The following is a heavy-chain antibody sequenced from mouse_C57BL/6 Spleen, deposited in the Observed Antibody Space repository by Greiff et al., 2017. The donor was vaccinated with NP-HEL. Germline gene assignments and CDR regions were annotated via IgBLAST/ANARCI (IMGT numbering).Heavy chain of an antibody. CDR1: GFTFSSYA. CDR3: ARDYYYCSSPFAY. J-gene: IGHJ3*01. D-gene: IGHD1-1*01. CDR2: ISDGGSYT. V-gene: IGHV5-4*01. Sequence: EVMLVESGGGLVKPGGSLKLSCAASGFTFSSYAMSWVRQTPEKRLEWVATISDGGSYTYYPDNVKGRFTISRDNAKNNLYLQMSHLKSEDTAMYYCARDYYYCSSPFAYWGQGTLVTVSA.